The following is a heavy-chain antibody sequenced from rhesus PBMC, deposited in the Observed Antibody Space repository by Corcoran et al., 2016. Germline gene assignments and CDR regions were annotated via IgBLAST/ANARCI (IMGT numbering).Heavy chain of an antibody. CDR2: TLPLVRIN. CDR1: GFTFGSYA. D-gene: IGHD6-31*01. Sequence: QVQLVQSGAEVKKPGASVKVSCKASGFTFGSYAISWVRQAPGQGLEWMGVTLPLVRINNYAEKFQGRGTSTAETSTSTAYMELSSLRSEDTAVYYCARSIAAADHFDYWGQGVLVTVSS. CDR3: ARSIAAADHFDY. V-gene: IGHV1-198*02. J-gene: IGHJ4*01.